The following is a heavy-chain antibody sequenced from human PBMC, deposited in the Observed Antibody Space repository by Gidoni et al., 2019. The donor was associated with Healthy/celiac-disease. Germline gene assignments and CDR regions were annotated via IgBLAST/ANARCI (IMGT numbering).Heavy chain of an antibody. CDR1: GFTFSSYG. CDR3: ARFYDSSGYRRGDAFDI. D-gene: IGHD3-22*01. Sequence: QVQLVESGGGVVQPGRSLRLSCAASGFTFSSYGMHWVRQAPGKGLEWVAVISYDGSNKYYADSVKGRFTISRDNSKNTLYLQMNSLRAEDTAVYYCARFYDSSGYRRGDAFDIWGQGTMVTVSS. J-gene: IGHJ3*02. CDR2: ISYDGSNK. V-gene: IGHV3-30*03.